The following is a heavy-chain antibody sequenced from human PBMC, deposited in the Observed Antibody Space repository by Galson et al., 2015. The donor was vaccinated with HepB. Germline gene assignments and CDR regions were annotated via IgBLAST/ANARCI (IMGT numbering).Heavy chain of an antibody. V-gene: IGHV1-18*01. CDR3: ARGGMATRGGPTFDY. Sequence: SVKVSCKASGYTFTTYGISWLRQAPGQGLEWMGRISTYNGNTNYAQKFQGRVTMTTDTSTNTALMELRSLRSDDGAMYYCARGGMATRGGPTFDYWGQGTLVTVSS. D-gene: IGHD3-16*01. J-gene: IGHJ4*02. CDR2: ISTYNGNT. CDR1: GYTFTTYG.